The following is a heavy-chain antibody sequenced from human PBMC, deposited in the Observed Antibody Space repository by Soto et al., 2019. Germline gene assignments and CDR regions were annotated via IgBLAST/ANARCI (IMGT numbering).Heavy chain of an antibody. CDR2: ISYDGSNK. CDR1: GFTFSSYA. CDR3: ARGIRRSDYYGSGTSPVETNFDY. Sequence: QVQLVESGGGVVQPGRSLRLSCAASGFTFSSYAMHWVRQAPGKGLEWVAVISYDGSNKYYADSVKGRFTISRDNSKNTLYLQMNSLRAEDTAVYYCARGIRRSDYYGSGTSPVETNFDYWGQGTLVTVSS. D-gene: IGHD3-10*01. V-gene: IGHV3-30-3*01. J-gene: IGHJ4*02.